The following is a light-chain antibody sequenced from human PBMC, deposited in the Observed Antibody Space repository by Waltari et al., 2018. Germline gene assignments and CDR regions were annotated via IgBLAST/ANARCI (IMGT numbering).Light chain of an antibody. Sequence: EIVLTHSPATLSLSSGERATLSCRASQGVSRHLAWYQQKPGQAPRLLIYDASNRAPGIPRRFSGSGSGTDFTLTISSLEPEDFAVYYCQQRSTWPSLTFGGGTKVEIK. CDR2: DAS. CDR1: QGVSRH. CDR3: QQRSTWPSLT. J-gene: IGKJ4*01. V-gene: IGKV3-11*01.